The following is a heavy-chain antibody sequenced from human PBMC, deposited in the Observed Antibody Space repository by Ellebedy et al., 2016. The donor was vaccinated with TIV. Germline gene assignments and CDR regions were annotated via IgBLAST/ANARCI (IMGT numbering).Heavy chain of an antibody. CDR1: GYTFTSYY. V-gene: IGHV1-46*01. D-gene: IGHD1-26*01. CDR3: ARVVASPPEWELLWVDY. Sequence: ASVKVSXXASGYTFTSYYMHWVRQAPGQGLEWMGIINPSGGSTSYAQKFQGRVTMTRDTSTSTVYMELSSLRSEDTAVYYCARVVASPPEWELLWVDYWGQGTLVTVSS. CDR2: INPSGGST. J-gene: IGHJ4*02.